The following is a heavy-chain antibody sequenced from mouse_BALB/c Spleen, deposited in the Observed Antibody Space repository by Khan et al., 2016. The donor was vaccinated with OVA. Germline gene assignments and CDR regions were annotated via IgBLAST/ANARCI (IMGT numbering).Heavy chain of an antibody. V-gene: IGHV3-6*02. J-gene: IGHJ3*01. CDR2: ISYDGSN. D-gene: IGHD2-1*01. CDR1: GYSITSGYY. Sequence: EVQLQESGPGLVKPSQSLSLTCSVTGYSITSGYYWSWIRQFPGNRLEWMGYISYDGSNNYNPSLKNRISITRDTSKKQFFLKVNSVTTEDTATYYCASKSYGKGAYWGQGTLVTVSA. CDR3: ASKSYGKGAY.